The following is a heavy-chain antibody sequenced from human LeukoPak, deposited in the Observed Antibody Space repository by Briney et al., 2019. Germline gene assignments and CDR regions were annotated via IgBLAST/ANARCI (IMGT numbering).Heavy chain of an antibody. V-gene: IGHV3-48*03. CDR1: GFTSDDYG. D-gene: IGHD6-6*01. J-gene: IGHJ4*02. Sequence: AGGSLRLSCAASGFTSDDYGMSWVRQAPGKGLEWVSYISSSGTPIYYADSVKGRFTISRDNTKNSLYLQMNSLRADDTAVYYCARDSSFKVWGQGTLVTVSS. CDR2: ISSSGTPI. CDR3: ARDSSFKV.